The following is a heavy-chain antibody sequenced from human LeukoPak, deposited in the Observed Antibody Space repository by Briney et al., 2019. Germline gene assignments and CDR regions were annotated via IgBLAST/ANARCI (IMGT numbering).Heavy chain of an antibody. V-gene: IGHV3-23*01. CDR1: GFTFSTYA. CDR3: AKRDLGY. CDR2: ISSSGAST. Sequence: QSGGSLRLSCAASGFTFSTYAMSWVRQAPGKGPEWVSTISSSGASTYYADSVKGRFTISRDNSKNTLFLQMNSLRAEDTALYYCAKRDLGYWGQGTLVTVSS. J-gene: IGHJ4*02.